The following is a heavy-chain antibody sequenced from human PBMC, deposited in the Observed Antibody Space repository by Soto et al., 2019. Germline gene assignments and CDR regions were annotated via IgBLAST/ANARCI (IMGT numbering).Heavy chain of an antibody. J-gene: IGHJ3*02. Sequence: EVQLLESGGGLVQPGGSLRLSCAASGFTFSSYAMSWVRQAPGKGLEWVSAISGSGGSTYYADSVKGRFTISRDNSKNPLYLQMTSLRPEETAVYYWAKDHAKYGDYTDAFDIWGKGKMVTVSS. D-gene: IGHD4-17*01. V-gene: IGHV3-23*01. CDR1: GFTFSSYA. CDR3: AKDHAKYGDYTDAFDI. CDR2: ISGSGGST.